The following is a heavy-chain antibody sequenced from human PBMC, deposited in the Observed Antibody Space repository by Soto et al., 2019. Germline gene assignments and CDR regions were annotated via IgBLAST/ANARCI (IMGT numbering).Heavy chain of an antibody. D-gene: IGHD3-10*02. CDR1: GFTFTAYA. V-gene: IGHV3-23*01. J-gene: IGHJ4*02. CDR3: ASYVRGPAFYLDS. CDR2: ISKNGDEE. Sequence: PGGSLRLSCAAPGFTFTAYAMSWVRQAPGKGLEWVSVISKNGDEEYYADSVTGRFTISRDSSNNLLYLRMSSLRVEDTAVYYCASYVRGPAFYLDSWGQGTLVTVSS.